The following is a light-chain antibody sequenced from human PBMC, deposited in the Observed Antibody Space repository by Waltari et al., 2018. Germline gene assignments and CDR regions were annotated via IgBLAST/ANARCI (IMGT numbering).Light chain of an antibody. J-gene: IGKJ2*01. CDR2: AAS. CDR1: QSIRND. CDR3: LQDYIYPYT. V-gene: IGKV1-6*01. Sequence: AIQMTQSPSSLSASVGDRVTITCRASQSIRNDVGWYQQRPGRAPKLLIYAASSLQSGVPSRFSGSGSGTDFTLTISSLQPEDFATYYCLQDYIYPYTFGQGTKLEIK.